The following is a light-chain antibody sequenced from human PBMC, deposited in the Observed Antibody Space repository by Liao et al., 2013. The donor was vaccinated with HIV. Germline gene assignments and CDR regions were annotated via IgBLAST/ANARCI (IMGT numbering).Light chain of an antibody. Sequence: SFDLTQPPSMAVSAGQTATITCSGQRLGDKFTCWFQQRPGQSPVMIIYEDSKRPSGIPERFSASNSGDTATLTISGTQPADEAEYYCQAWDSSTWVFGGGTKLTVL. J-gene: IGLJ3*02. V-gene: IGLV3-1*01. CDR3: QAWDSSTWV. CDR1: RLGDKF. CDR2: EDS.